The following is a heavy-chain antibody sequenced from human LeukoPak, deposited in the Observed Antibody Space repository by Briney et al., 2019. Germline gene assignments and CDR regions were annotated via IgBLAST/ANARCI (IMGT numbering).Heavy chain of an antibody. D-gene: IGHD2-8*01. CDR2: ISGDGGST. V-gene: IGHV3-43*02. CDR1: GFTFSIYA. Sequence: GGSLRLSCSASGFTFSIYAMHWVRQAPGKGLEWVSLISGDGGSTYYADSVKGRFTISRDNSKNSLYLQMNSLRTEDTALYYCAKDLYCTNGVCPSYYYGMDVWGQGTTVTVSS. J-gene: IGHJ6*02. CDR3: AKDLYCTNGVCPSYYYGMDV.